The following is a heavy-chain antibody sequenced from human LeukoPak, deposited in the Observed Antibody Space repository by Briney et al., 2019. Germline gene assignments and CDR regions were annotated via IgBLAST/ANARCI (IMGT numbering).Heavy chain of an antibody. CDR3: ARTDTAMDIFDY. D-gene: IGHD5-18*01. V-gene: IGHV3-30*03. CDR1: GITFSSYG. Sequence: GRSLRLSCAASGITFSSYGMNRVRQAPGKGLEWVAVISYDGSNQYYADSVKGRFTISRDNSKNTLYLQMNSLRAEDTAVYYCARTDTAMDIFDYWGQGTLVTVSS. J-gene: IGHJ4*02. CDR2: ISYDGSNQ.